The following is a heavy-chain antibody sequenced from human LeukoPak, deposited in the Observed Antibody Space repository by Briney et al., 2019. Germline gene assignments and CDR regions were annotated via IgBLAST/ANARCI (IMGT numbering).Heavy chain of an antibody. J-gene: IGHJ3*02. V-gene: IGHV3-23*01. CDR2: IRGGGGSA. CDR1: GFTFSAYA. D-gene: IGHD4-17*01. CDR3: ARDPNGDYIGAFDM. Sequence: GGSLRLSCTASGFTFSAYAMMWVRQAPGKGPEWVSAIRGGGGSAFYADSVKGRFTISRDNSKYTLFLQVNSLRAEDTAVYYCARDPNGDYIGAFDMWGPGTVVTVSS.